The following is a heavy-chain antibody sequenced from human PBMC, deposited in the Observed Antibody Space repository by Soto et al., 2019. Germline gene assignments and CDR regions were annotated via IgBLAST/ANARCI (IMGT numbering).Heavy chain of an antibody. Sequence: PSETLSLTCTVSGGSISSYYWSWIRQPAGKGLEWIGRIYTSGSTNYNPSLKSRVTMSVDTSKNQFSLKLSSVTAADTAVYYCARDRTSRANNWFDPWGQGTLVTVSS. V-gene: IGHV4-4*07. CDR1: GGSISSYY. J-gene: IGHJ5*02. CDR2: IYTSGST. CDR3: ARDRTSRANNWFDP. D-gene: IGHD6-13*01.